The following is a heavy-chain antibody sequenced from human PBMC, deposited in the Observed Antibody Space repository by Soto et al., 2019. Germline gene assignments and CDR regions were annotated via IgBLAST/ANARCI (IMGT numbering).Heavy chain of an antibody. J-gene: IGHJ6*02. CDR2: IYSGGST. CDR3: ARSNSYNYYYDGMDV. CDR1: GFTVSSNY. D-gene: IGHD4-4*01. V-gene: IGHV3-53*02. Sequence: EVQLVETGGGLIQPGGSLRLSCAASGFTVSSNYMSWVRQAPGKGLEWVSVIYSGGSTYYADSVKGRFTISRDNSKNTLYLQMNSPRAEDTAVYYCARSNSYNYYYDGMDVWGQGTTVTVSS.